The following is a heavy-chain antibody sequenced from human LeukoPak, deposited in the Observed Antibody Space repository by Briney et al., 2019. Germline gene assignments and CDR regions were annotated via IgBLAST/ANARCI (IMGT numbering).Heavy chain of an antibody. J-gene: IGHJ4*02. V-gene: IGHV4-34*01. CDR1: GGSISSYY. D-gene: IGHD3-10*01. CDR3: ARVYGSGSYYTSFYYFDY. Sequence: SETLSLTCTVSGGSISSYYWSWIRQPLGKGLEWIGEINHSGSTNYNPSLKSRVTISVDTSKNQFSLKLSSVTAADTAVYYCARVYGSGSYYTSFYYFDYWGQGTLVTVSS. CDR2: INHSGST.